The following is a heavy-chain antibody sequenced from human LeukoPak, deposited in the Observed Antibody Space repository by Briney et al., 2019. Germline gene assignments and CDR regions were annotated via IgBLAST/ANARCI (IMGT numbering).Heavy chain of an antibody. CDR3: ARVISSTSRVVDY. J-gene: IGHJ4*02. Sequence: GGSLRPSCVASGFTFSSYNMNWVRQAPGKGLEWVSYISSSSSTIYYADSVKGQFTISRDNAKSSLYLQMNSLRAEDTAVYYCARVISSTSRVVDYWGQGTLVTVSS. CDR1: GFTFSSYN. V-gene: IGHV3-48*01. CDR2: ISSSSSTI. D-gene: IGHD2-2*01.